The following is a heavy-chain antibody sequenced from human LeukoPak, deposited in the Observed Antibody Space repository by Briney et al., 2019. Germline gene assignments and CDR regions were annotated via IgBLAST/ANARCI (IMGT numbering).Heavy chain of an antibody. J-gene: IGHJ4*02. V-gene: IGHV3-30-3*01. CDR3: ATTSGSGHRGFDY. CDR2: ISYDGSNK. D-gene: IGHD6-19*01. Sequence: GGSLRLSCAASGFTFSNYAMHWVRQAPGKGLEWVAVISYDGSNKYYADSVKGRFTISRDNSKNTLYLQMNSLRAEDTAVYYCATTSGSGHRGFDYWGQGTLVTVSS. CDR1: GFTFSNYA.